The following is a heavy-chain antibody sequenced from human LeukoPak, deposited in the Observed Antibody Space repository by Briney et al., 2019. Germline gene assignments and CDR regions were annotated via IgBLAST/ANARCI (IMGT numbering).Heavy chain of an antibody. CDR3: ARSSTVTNDAFDI. D-gene: IGHD4-17*01. Sequence: PSETLSLTCTVSGGSISSYYWSWIRQPPGKGLEWIGYIYYSGSTNYNPSLKSRVTISVDTSKNQFSLKLRSVTAADTAVYYCARSSTVTNDAFDIWGQGTMVTVSS. V-gene: IGHV4-59*12. CDR2: IYYSGST. CDR1: GGSISSYY. J-gene: IGHJ3*02.